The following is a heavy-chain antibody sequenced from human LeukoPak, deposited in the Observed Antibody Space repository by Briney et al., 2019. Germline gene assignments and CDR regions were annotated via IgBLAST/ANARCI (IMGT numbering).Heavy chain of an antibody. CDR1: GFTFSSFG. CDR3: ARDVGAYCSGGSCALPN. V-gene: IGHV3-23*01. CDR2: ISSTGGTA. Sequence: GGSLRLSCAASGFTFSSFGMSWVRQAPGKGLEWVSAISSTGGTAYYADSVKGRFTISRDNSKNTLYLQMNSLRAEDTAVYYYARDVGAYCSGGSCALPNWGQGTLVTVSS. D-gene: IGHD2-15*01. J-gene: IGHJ4*02.